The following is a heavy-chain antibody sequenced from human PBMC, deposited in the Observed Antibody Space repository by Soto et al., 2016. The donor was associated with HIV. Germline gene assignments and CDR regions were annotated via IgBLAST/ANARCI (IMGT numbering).Heavy chain of an antibody. CDR1: GYTFTSYG. D-gene: IGHD3-22*01. Sequence: QLVQSGADVMKPGASVKVSCKASGYTFTSYGISWVRQAPGQGLEWMGWILPNTGGTKYAQNLQGRVTMTRNTPISTAYMELSRLRSDDTAVYYCARTYYYDSSGYSDAFDIWGQGTMVTVSS. CDR3: ARTYYYDSSGYSDAFDI. J-gene: IGHJ3*02. V-gene: IGHV1-2*02. CDR2: ILPNTGGT.